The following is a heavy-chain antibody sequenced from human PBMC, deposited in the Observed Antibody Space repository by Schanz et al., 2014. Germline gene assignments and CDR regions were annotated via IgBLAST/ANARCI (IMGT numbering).Heavy chain of an antibody. Sequence: EVQLVEYGGGLVQPGESLRLSCAASGFSFSDYSMSWVRQAPGKGLEWVSSLSGGSSYIFYADSVKGRFTISRDNAKKSLDLHMNSLTAEDTAVYYCATENWWTVEKWGQGTLVTVSS. D-gene: IGHD2-15*01. CDR2: LSGGSSYI. CDR3: ATENWWTVEK. CDR1: GFSFSDYS. J-gene: IGHJ4*02. V-gene: IGHV3-21*01.